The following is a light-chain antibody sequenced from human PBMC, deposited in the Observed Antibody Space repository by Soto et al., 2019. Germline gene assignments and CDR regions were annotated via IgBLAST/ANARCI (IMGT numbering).Light chain of an antibody. CDR1: QDIAAY. CDR2: AAS. V-gene: IGKV1D-12*01. CDR3: QQRSNWPVT. J-gene: IGKJ5*01. Sequence: DIQVTQSPSSVSASVGDRVTITCRASQDIAAYLAWYQHKPGRAPELLIHAASSLQSGVPSRFSGSGSGTDFTLTINSLQPEDFAVYYCQQRSNWPVTFGQGTRLEIK.